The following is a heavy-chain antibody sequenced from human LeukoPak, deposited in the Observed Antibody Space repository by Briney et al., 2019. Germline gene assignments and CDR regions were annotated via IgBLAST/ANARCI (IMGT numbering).Heavy chain of an antibody. Sequence: SETLSLTCTVSGDSISSYYWSWIRQPPGKGLGWIGYIYYSGYTNYNPSLKSRVTISVDTSKNQFSLNLSSVTAADTAVYYCAREMYYYDSSGSDIWGQGTMVTVSS. V-gene: IGHV4-59*01. CDR3: AREMYYYDSSGSDI. D-gene: IGHD3-22*01. CDR2: IYYSGYT. CDR1: GDSISSYY. J-gene: IGHJ3*02.